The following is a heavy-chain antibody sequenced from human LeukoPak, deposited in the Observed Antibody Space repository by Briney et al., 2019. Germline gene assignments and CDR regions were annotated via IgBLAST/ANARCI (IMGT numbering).Heavy chain of an antibody. CDR3: AKIGSDPDYYFDY. J-gene: IGHJ4*02. CDR1: GFTFSSYS. Sequence: GGSLRLSCAASGFTFSSYSMNWVRQAPGKGLEWVSAISGSGGSTYYADSVKGRFTISRDNSKNTLYLQMNSLRAEDTAVYYCAKIGSDPDYYFDYWGQGTLVTVSS. V-gene: IGHV3-23*01. CDR2: ISGSGGST.